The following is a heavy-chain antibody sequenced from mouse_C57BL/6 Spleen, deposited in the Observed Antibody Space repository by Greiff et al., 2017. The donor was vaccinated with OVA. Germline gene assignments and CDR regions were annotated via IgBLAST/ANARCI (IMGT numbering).Heavy chain of an antibody. J-gene: IGHJ2*01. V-gene: IGHV7-3*01. Sequence: EVKVEESGGGLVQPGGSLSLSCAASGFTFTDYYMSWVRQPPGKALEWLGFIRNKANGYTTEYSASVKGRFTISRDNSQSILYLQMNALRAEDSATYYCARRLLDYFDYWGQGTTLTVSS. CDR3: ARRLLDYFDY. CDR1: GFTFTDYY. CDR2: IRNKANGYTT.